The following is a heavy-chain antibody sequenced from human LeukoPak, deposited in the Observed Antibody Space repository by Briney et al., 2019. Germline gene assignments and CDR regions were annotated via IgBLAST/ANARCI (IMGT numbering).Heavy chain of an antibody. J-gene: IGHJ4*02. CDR2: IKSKTDGGTT. CDR1: GFTFSNAW. D-gene: IGHD2-2*02. Sequence: GGSLRLSCAASGFTFSNAWMSWVRQAPGKGLEWVGRIKSKTDGGTTDYAAPVKGRFTISRDDSKNTLYLQMNSLKTEDTAVYYCTTDLEIYTGRNYWGQGTLVTVSS. CDR3: TTDLEIYTGRNY. V-gene: IGHV3-15*01.